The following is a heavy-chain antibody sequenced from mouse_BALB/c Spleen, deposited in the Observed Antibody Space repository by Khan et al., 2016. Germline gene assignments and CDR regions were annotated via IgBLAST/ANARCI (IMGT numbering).Heavy chain of an antibody. CDR2: IWSGGST. V-gene: IGHV2-2*02. Sequence: QVQLKESGPGLVQPSQSLSITCTVSGFSLTSYGVHWVRQSPGKGLEWLGVIWSGGSTDYNAAFISRLSISKDNSKSQVFFKMNSLQANDTAIYYCDRKGPNWDAMDYWGQGTSVTVSS. CDR3: DRKGPNWDAMDY. D-gene: IGHD4-1*01. J-gene: IGHJ4*01. CDR1: GFSLTSYG.